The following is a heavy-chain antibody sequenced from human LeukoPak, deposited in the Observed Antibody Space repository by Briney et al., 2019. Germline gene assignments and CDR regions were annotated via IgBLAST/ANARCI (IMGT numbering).Heavy chain of an antibody. CDR2: ISPDSNYK. CDR3: ARDRLGGDGGDFDY. J-gene: IGHJ4*02. D-gene: IGHD3-16*01. V-gene: IGHV3-21*01. CDR1: GFTFSTYS. Sequence: GESLRLSCAASGFTFSTYSMNWLRLAPGKGLEWVSSISPDSNYKYYVDSVKGRFTISRDNAKSSLYLQMNSLRAEDTAVYYCARDRLGGDGGDFDYWGQGTLVTVSS.